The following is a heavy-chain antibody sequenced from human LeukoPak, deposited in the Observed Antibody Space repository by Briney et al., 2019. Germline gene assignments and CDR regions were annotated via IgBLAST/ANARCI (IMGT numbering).Heavy chain of an antibody. D-gene: IGHD5-12*01. CDR3: ARDNSGSDPEHWAA. V-gene: IGHV3-53*01. CDR2: IYSGGST. Sequence: GGSLRLSCAASGFTVSSNYMSWVRQAPGKGLEWVSVIYSGGSTDYADSVKGRFTISRDNAKNSLYLQMNSLRVEDTAIYYCARDNSGSDPEHWAAWGQGTLVTVSS. J-gene: IGHJ5*02. CDR1: GFTVSSNY.